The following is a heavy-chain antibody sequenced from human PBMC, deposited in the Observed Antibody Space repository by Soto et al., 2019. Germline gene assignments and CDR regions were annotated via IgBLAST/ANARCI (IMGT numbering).Heavy chain of an antibody. J-gene: IGHJ6*02. CDR3: ARSRDGYSFYFYYGMDG. Sequence: GGSLRLFCAASGFIFTSYGMHWVRQAPGKGLEWMALILHDGSAEYYADSVKGRFTISRDNSKNTLYLQMNSLTAEDTAVYYCARSRDGYSFYFYYGMDGWGQGPTVTVSS. CDR2: ILHDGSAE. D-gene: IGHD4-4*01. V-gene: IGHV3-30*03. CDR1: GFIFTSYG.